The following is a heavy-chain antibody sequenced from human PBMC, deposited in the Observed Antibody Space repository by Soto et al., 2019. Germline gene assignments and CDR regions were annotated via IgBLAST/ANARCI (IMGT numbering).Heavy chain of an antibody. Sequence: QVQLVQSGAEVKKPGASVKVSCKASGYTFTSYDINWVQQATGQGLEWMGWMNPNSGNTGYAQKFQGRVTMTRNTSISTAYMELSSLRSEDTAVYYCARDRVCSGGSCYFDYWGQGTLVTVSS. CDR2: MNPNSGNT. V-gene: IGHV1-8*01. D-gene: IGHD2-15*01. CDR3: ARDRVCSGGSCYFDY. J-gene: IGHJ4*02. CDR1: GYTFTSYD.